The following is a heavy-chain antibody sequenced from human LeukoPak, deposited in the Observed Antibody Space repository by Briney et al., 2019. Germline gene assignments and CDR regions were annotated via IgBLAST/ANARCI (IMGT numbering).Heavy chain of an antibody. CDR3: ARAGLYNWNFRFVREYYFDY. J-gene: IGHJ4*02. CDR2: ISAYNGNT. Sequence: GASVKVSCKASGYTFTSYDINWVRQATGQGLEWMGWISAYNGNTNYAQKLQGRVTMTTDTSTSTAYMELRSLRSDDTAVYYCARAGLYNWNFRFVREYYFDYWGQGTLVTVSS. CDR1: GYTFTSYD. D-gene: IGHD1-7*01. V-gene: IGHV1-18*01.